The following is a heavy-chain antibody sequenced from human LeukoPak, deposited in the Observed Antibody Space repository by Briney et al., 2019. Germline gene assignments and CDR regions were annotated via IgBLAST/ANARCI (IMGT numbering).Heavy chain of an antibody. CDR2: ILASGSPT. CDR3: AKDLRPDGVDNFDH. CDR1: GFNFNSYT. V-gene: IGHV3-23*01. J-gene: IGHJ4*02. Sequence: GGSLRLSCAASGFNFNSYTMNWVRQARGKGLQWVANILASGSPTYYADSVKGRFIISRDNSKNTVYLQMNSLRVEDTAIYYCAKDLRPDGVDNFDHWGQGILVTVSS. D-gene: IGHD2-8*01.